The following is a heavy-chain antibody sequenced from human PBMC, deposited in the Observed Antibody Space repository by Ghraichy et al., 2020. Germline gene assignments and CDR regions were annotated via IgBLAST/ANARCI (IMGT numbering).Heavy chain of an antibody. V-gene: IGHV4-34*01. J-gene: IGHJ3*02. CDR2: INHSGST. Sequence: SETLSLTCAVYGGSFSGYYWNWIRQPPGKGLEWIGEINHSGSTNYNPSLKSRVTISVDTSKNQFSLNLSSVTAADTAVYYCARGRGRYYYDSSGYYQDAFDIWGQGTMVTVSS. CDR3: ARGRGRYYYDSSGYYQDAFDI. CDR1: GGSFSGYY. D-gene: IGHD3-22*01.